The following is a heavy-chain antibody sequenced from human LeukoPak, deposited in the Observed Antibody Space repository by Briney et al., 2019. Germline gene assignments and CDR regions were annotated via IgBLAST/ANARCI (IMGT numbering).Heavy chain of an antibody. CDR1: GFTFSSYA. D-gene: IGHD3-22*01. V-gene: IGHV3-23*01. CDR3: AKVGRGWVITMIVVAYYFDY. Sequence: GGSLRLSCAASGFTFSSYAMSWVRQAPGKGLEWASAISGSGCSTYYADSVKGRFTISRDNSKNTLYLQINSLRAEDTAVYYCAKVGRGWVITMIVVAYYFDYWGQGTLVTVSS. J-gene: IGHJ4*02. CDR2: ISGSGCST.